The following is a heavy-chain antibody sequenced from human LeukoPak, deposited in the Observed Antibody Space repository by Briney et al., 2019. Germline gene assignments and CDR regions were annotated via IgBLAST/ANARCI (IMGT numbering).Heavy chain of an antibody. V-gene: IGHV4-34*01. J-gene: IGHJ4*02. CDR3: APIYGDFSDFDY. D-gene: IGHD2-21*02. Sequence: PSETLSLTCGVYGASSSNYYWNWIRQPPGKGLEWIGETTHDGGTNYSPSLRGRATISGDTSKSQFSLKLYSVTAADTAVYYCAPIYGDFSDFDYWGLGTLVTVSS. CDR1: GASSSNYY. CDR2: TTHDGGT.